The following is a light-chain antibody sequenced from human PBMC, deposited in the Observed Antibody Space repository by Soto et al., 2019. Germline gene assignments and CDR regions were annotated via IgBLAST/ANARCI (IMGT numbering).Light chain of an antibody. V-gene: IGKV1-39*01. Sequence: DIQMTQSPSSLSASVGDRVTITCRASQSISSYLNWYQQKPGKAPKLLIYAASSFQSGVPSRFSGSGSGTDFTLTIISLQPEDFTTYYCQQSYSTPRTFGQGTKVEIK. J-gene: IGKJ1*01. CDR2: AAS. CDR3: QQSYSTPRT. CDR1: QSISSY.